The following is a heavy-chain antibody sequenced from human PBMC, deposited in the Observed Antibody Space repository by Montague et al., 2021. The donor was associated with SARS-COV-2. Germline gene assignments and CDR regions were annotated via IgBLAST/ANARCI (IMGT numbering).Heavy chain of an antibody. CDR1: GGSFSGYY. J-gene: IGHJ4*02. CDR3: ARGLGRPGTIFGVALY. D-gene: IGHD3-3*01. CDR2: INHSGST. V-gene: IGHV4-34*01. Sequence: SETLSLTCGVYGGSFSGYYWSWIRQPPGKGLQWIGGINHSGSTNXXSSLNSRGTISLDTSKNQFSLKLTSVSAADTAVYYCARGLGRPGTIFGVALYWGQGTLVIVSS.